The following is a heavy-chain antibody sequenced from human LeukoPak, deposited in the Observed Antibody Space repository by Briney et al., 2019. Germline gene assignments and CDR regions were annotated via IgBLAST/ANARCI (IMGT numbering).Heavy chain of an antibody. CDR2: ISGGGGST. D-gene: IGHD3-22*01. CDR1: GFTFSSYA. CDR3: AKVFFYDSSGYDSPFDY. V-gene: IGHV3-23*01. Sequence: GGSLRLSCAASGFTFSSYAMTWVRQAPGKGLEWISSISGGGGSTYYADSVKGRFTMSRDNSKNTLYLQMNSLRAEDTAVYYCAKVFFYDSSGYDSPFDYWGQGTLVTVSS. J-gene: IGHJ4*02.